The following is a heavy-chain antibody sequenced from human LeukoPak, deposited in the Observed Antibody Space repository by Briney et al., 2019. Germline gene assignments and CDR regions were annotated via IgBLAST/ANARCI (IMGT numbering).Heavy chain of an antibody. V-gene: IGHV3-23*01. Sequence: GGSLRLSCAASGFTFSNYCVTWVRQAPGKALEWVSSISGSGDSTYYADSVKGRFTISRDNSKNTLYLQMNSLRVEDTAIYYCAKYGAPGWSGYLDYWGQGTLVTVSS. CDR1: GFTFSNYC. D-gene: IGHD4/OR15-4a*01. CDR3: AKYGAPGWSGYLDY. J-gene: IGHJ4*02. CDR2: ISGSGDST.